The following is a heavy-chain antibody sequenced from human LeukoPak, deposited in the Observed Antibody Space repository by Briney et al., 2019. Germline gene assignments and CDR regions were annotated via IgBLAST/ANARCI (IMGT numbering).Heavy chain of an antibody. D-gene: IGHD5-18*01. CDR2: ISAYNGNT. CDR1: GYTFTSYG. J-gene: IGHJ4*02. CDR3: ARNIVGGFVDTAMVIDY. Sequence: GASVKVSCKASGYTFTSYGISWVRQAPGQGLEWMGWISAYNGNTNYAQKLQGRVTMTTDTSTSTAYMELRSLRSDDTAVYYCARNIVGGFVDTAMVIDYWGQGTLVTVSS. V-gene: IGHV1-18*01.